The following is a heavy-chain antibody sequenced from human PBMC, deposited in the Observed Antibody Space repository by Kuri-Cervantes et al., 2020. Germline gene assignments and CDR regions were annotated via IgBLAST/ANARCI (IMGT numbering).Heavy chain of an antibody. J-gene: IGHJ4*02. CDR3: ARGSPGWFEY. CDR1: GFTFSSYA. D-gene: IGHD2-15*01. CDR2: ISGSGGST. V-gene: IGHV3-23*01. Sequence: GGSLRLSCAAPGFTFSSYAMSWVRQAPGKGLEWVSAISGSGGSTYYADSVKGRFTISRDNSRNIMYLQMNSLRVEDTALYFCARGSPGWFEYWGQGALVTVSS.